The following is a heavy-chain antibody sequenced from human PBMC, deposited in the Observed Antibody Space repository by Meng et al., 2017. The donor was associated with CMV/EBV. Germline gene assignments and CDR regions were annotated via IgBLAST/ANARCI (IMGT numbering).Heavy chain of an antibody. CDR3: ARDSACSGGSCYLTGYYFDY. J-gene: IGHJ4*02. D-gene: IGHD2-15*01. Sequence: SVKVFCKASGGTFSSYAISWVRQAPGQGLEWMGGIIPILGIANCAQKFQGRVTITADKSTSTAYMELSSLRSEDTAVYYCARDSACSGGSCYLTGYYFDYWGQGTLVTVSS. CDR1: GGTFSSYA. V-gene: IGHV1-69*10. CDR2: IIPILGIA.